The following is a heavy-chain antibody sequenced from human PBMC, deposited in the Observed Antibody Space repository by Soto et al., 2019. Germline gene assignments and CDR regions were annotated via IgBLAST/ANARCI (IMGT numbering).Heavy chain of an antibody. CDR2: IYTNGNA. J-gene: IGHJ5*02. CDR3: ARGVVVPAAIVENTWVDP. CDR1: GGSIFGYY. V-gene: IGHV4-4*07. D-gene: IGHD2-2*02. Sequence: SETLSLTCTVSGGSIFGYYWSWIRQSARNGLEWIRRIYTNGNANYNRSLKSRDIMSIDTSKNQFSLKLSSVAAADTAGYYCARGVVVPAAIVENTWVDPWVQGTRVSVSA.